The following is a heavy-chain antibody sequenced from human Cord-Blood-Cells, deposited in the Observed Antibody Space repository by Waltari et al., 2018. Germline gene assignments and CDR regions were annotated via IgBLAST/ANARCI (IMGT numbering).Heavy chain of an antibody. CDR2: FYYSGST. Sequence: QLQLQESGPGLVKPSETLSLPCTVSGGSISSSSYYWGWIRQPPGKGLEWIGSFYYSGSTYYNPTLKSRVTISVDTSKNQFSLKLSSVTAADTAVYYCARPQLDSSSWTNWFDPWGQGTLVTVSS. D-gene: IGHD6-13*01. J-gene: IGHJ5*02. V-gene: IGHV4-39*01. CDR1: GGSISSSSYY. CDR3: ARPQLDSSSWTNWFDP.